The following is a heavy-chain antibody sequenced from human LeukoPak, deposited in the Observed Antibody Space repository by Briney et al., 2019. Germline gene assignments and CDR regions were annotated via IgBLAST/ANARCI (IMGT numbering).Heavy chain of an antibody. Sequence: GGSLRLSCAASGFTFSTTGMSWVRQAPGKGLEWVSGISGNSDKTYYTESVKGRFSVFRDNSRNTLYLQMNNVRVEDTALYYCAKTASSSGEWGQGTLVTVSS. CDR2: ISGNSDKT. CDR3: AKTASSSGE. V-gene: IGHV3-23*01. D-gene: IGHD6-6*01. J-gene: IGHJ4*02. CDR1: GFTFSTTG.